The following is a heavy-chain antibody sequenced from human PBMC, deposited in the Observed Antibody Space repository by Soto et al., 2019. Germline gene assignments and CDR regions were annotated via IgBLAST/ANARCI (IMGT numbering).Heavy chain of an antibody. CDR3: ARDHRKREGYYYGMDG. J-gene: IGHJ6*02. CDR1: GGSISSYY. Sequence: SETLSLTCTVSGGSISSYYWSWIRQPPGKGLEWIGYIYYSGSTNYNPSLKSRVTISVDTSKNQFSLKLSSVTAADTAVYYCARDHRKREGYYYGMDGWGQGTTVTVSS. CDR2: IYYSGST. V-gene: IGHV4-59*01.